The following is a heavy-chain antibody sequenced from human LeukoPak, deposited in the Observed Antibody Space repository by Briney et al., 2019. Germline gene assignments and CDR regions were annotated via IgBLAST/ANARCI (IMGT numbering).Heavy chain of an antibody. CDR3: ARRGPYGALDY. Sequence: QPGGSLRLSCAASEFTFSRYSMNWVRQAPGKGLEWVSYISSSSSTIYYADSVKGRFTISRDNAKNSLYLQMNSLRAEDTAVYYWARRGPYGALDYWAGGPLVTVSS. D-gene: IGHD4-17*01. CDR2: ISSSSSTI. V-gene: IGHV3-48*01. CDR1: EFTFSRYS. J-gene: IGHJ4*02.